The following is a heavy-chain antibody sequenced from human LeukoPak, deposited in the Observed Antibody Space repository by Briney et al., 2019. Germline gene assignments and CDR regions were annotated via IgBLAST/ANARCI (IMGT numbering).Heavy chain of an antibody. V-gene: IGHV4-4*07. D-gene: IGHD6-19*01. CDR2: IYTSGST. J-gene: IGHJ6*02. CDR3: ARVGYSSKTYPREYGMDV. Sequence: SETLSLTCTVSGGSLSSYYWSWIRQPAGKGLEWIGRIYTSGSTNYNPSLKSRVTMSVDTSKNQFSLKLSSVTAADTAVYYCARVGYSSKTYPREYGMDVWGQGTTVTVSS. CDR1: GGSLSSYY.